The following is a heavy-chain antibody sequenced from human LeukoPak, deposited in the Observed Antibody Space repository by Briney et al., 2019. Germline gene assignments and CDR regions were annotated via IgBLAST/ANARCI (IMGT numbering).Heavy chain of an antibody. D-gene: IGHD3-16*02. J-gene: IGHJ4*02. V-gene: IGHV3-15*01. CDR2: IKSKTDGGTT. CDR3: TTRLTVTFGGVIVFDY. Sequence: PGGSLRLSCAASGFTFSNAWMSWVRQAPGKGLEWVGRIKSKTDGGTTDYAAPVKGRFTISRDDSKNTLYLQINSLKTEDTAVYYCTTRLTVTFGGVIVFDYWGQGTLVTVSS. CDR1: GFTFSNAW.